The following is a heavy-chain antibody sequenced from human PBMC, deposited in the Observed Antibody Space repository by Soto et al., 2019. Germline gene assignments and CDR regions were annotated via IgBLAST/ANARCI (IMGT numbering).Heavy chain of an antibody. V-gene: IGHV4-61*08. CDR1: GGSVSSGDYY. D-gene: IGHD6-19*01. Sequence: SETLSLTCTVSGGSVSSGDYYWSWIRQPPGRGLDWIGYVYYTGSPTYNPSLKSRVTISVDMSKNQFSLKLNSVTAADTAVYYCATYRGSGWGNFDYWGQGALVTVSS. CDR3: ATYRGSGWGNFDY. CDR2: VYYTGSP. J-gene: IGHJ4*02.